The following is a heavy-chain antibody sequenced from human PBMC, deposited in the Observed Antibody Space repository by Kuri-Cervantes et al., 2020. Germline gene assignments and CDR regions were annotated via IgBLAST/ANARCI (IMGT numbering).Heavy chain of an antibody. J-gene: IGHJ4*02. CDR2: MNPNSGNT. D-gene: IGHD6-13*01. CDR1: GYTFTSYD. CDR3: AREEYSSRRFDY. V-gene: IGHV1-8*01. Sequence: ASVKVSCKASGYTFTSYDINWVRQATGQGLEWMGWMNPNSGNTGYAQKFQGRVTMTRNTSISTAYMELSSLRSEDTAVYYCAREEYSSRRFDYWGQGTLVTVSS.